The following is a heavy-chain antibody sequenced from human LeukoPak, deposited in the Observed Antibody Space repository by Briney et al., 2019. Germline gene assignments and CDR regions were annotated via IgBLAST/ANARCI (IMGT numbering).Heavy chain of an antibody. J-gene: IGHJ4*02. CDR2: IRYDGSNK. CDR1: GVTFSSYG. V-gene: IGHV3-30*02. CDR3: AKDRGRYCSGGSCYTTHYFDY. D-gene: IGHD2-15*01. Sequence: PGGSLRLSCAVSGVTFSSYGMHWVRQAPGKGLEWVAFIRYDGSNKYYADSVKGRFTISRDNSKNTLYLQMNSLRAEDTAVYYCAKDRGRYCSGGSCYTTHYFDYWGQGTLVTVSS.